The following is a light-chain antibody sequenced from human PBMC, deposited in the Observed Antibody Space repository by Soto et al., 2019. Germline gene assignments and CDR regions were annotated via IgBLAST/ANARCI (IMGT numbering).Light chain of an antibody. J-gene: IGLJ1*01. V-gene: IGLV2-14*03. CDR2: DVS. CDR3: SSYSSSDTPYV. CDR1: SSDVGGYNY. Sequence: QSVLTQPASVSGSPGQSITISCTGTSSDVGGYNYVSWYQQHPGKAPKLMISDVSDRPSGVSNRFSGSKSGNTASLTIFGLQAEDEADYYCSSYSSSDTPYVFGTGTKVTVL.